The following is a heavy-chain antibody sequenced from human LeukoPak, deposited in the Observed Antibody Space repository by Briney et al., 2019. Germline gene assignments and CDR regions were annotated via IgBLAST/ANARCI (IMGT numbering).Heavy chain of an antibody. D-gene: IGHD2-21*02. CDR1: GFTFSSYA. J-gene: IGHJ4*02. Sequence: GSLRLSCAASGFTFSSYAMSWVRQAPGKGLEWVSAISGSGGSTYYADSVKGRFTISRDNSKNTLYLQMNSLRAEDTAVYYCAKWVTATHYFDYWGQGTLVTVSS. CDR2: ISGSGGST. V-gene: IGHV3-23*01. CDR3: AKWVTATHYFDY.